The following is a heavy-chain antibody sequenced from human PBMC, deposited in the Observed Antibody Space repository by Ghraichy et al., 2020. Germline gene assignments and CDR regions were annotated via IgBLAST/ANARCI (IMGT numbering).Heavy chain of an antibody. J-gene: IGHJ6*02. CDR2: IRYDGSNK. V-gene: IGHV3-30*02. Sequence: GGSLRLSCAASGFTFSSYGMHWVRQAPGKGLEWVAFIRYDGSNKYYADSVKGRFTISRDNSKNTLYLQMNSLRAEDTAVYYCAKEVVPAAMDYYGMDVWGQGTTVTVSS. CDR3: AKEVVPAAMDYYGMDV. CDR1: GFTFSSYG. D-gene: IGHD2-2*01.